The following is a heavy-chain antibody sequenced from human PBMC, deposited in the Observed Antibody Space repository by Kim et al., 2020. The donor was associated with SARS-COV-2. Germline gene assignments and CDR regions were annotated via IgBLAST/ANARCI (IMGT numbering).Heavy chain of an antibody. CDR1: GFNFGTSA. Sequence: GGSLRLSCAASGFNFGTSALTWVRQAPGKRLECVSSIGSDASTLYADSVKGRFTISRDNSKNTVFLQLSSLRAEDTAVYYCVKAGPYYLDKWGQGTRITV. J-gene: IGHJ4*02. CDR3: VKAGPYYLDK. CDR2: IGSDAST. D-gene: IGHD7-27*01. V-gene: IGHV3-23*01.